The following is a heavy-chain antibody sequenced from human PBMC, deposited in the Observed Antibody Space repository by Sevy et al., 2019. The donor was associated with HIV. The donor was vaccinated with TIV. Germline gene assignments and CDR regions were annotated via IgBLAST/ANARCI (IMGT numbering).Heavy chain of an antibody. CDR3: ARGGDFNDRSAKRDFDY. J-gene: IGHJ4*02. D-gene: IGHD3-22*01. CDR2: IWNDGSNK. CDR1: GFTFSNYG. Sequence: QLGGPLRLSCAASGFTFSNYGMHWVRQAPGKGLEWVAVIWNDGSNKYYADSVKGRFTISRDNSKNTLYLQMNRLRVEDTAVYFCARGGDFNDRSAKRDFDYWGQGTLVTVSS. V-gene: IGHV3-33*01.